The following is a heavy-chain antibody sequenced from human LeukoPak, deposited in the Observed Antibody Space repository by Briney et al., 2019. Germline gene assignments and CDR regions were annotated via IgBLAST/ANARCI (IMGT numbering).Heavy chain of an antibody. CDR1: GFTFSSYW. Sequence: GGSLRLSCAASGFTFSSYWMSWVRQAPGKGLEWVANIKQGGSEKYYVDSVKGRFTISRDNAKNTLYLQMNSLRAEDTAVYYCARGGGYYYYYYMDVWGKGTTVTISS. CDR3: ARGGGYYYYYYMDV. V-gene: IGHV3-7*01. CDR2: IKQGGSEK. D-gene: IGHD3-16*01. J-gene: IGHJ6*03.